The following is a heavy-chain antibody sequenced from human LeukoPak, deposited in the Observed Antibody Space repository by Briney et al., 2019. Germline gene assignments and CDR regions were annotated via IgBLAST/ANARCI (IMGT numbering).Heavy chain of an antibody. Sequence: PGGSLRLSCAASGFTVSSYSMNWVRQAPGKGLEWVSSISSSSSYIYYADSVKGRFTISRDNAKNSLYLQMNSLRAEDTAVYYCASDPDMYSGSFSDYWGQGTLVTVSS. CDR1: GFTVSSYS. CDR3: ASDPDMYSGSFSDY. V-gene: IGHV3-21*01. J-gene: IGHJ4*02. D-gene: IGHD1-26*01. CDR2: ISSSSSYI.